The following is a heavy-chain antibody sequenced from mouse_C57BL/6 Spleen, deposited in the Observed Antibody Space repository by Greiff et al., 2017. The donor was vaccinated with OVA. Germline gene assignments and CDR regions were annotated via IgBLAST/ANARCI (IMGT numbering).Heavy chain of an antibody. CDR1: GFTFSSYG. D-gene: IGHD4-1*01. CDR3: ARQPSPNWSFAY. J-gene: IGHJ3*01. Sequence: EVQGVESGGDLVKPGGSLKLSCAASGFTFSSYGMSWVRQTPDKRLAWVATISSGGSYTYYPDSVKGRFTISRDNAKNTLYLQRSSLKSEDTAMYYCARQPSPNWSFAYWGQGTLVTVSA. V-gene: IGHV5-6*01. CDR2: ISSGGSYT.